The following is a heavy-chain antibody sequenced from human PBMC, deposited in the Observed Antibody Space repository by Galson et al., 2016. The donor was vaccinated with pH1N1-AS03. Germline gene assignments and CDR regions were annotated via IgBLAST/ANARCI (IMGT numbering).Heavy chain of an antibody. V-gene: IGHV4-39*01. CDR1: DGSISSSHYY. CDR3: ARHYTFTSSWKYHYLDV. Sequence: VSDGSISSSHYYWGWIRQPPGKGPEWIGSIYYSGSTSYNPSLESRVSILADTSKNQLSLMLTSVTAADTAVYYCARHYTFTSSWKYHYLDVWGQGTTVTVAS. CDR2: IYYSGST. J-gene: IGHJ6*02. D-gene: IGHD6-13*01.